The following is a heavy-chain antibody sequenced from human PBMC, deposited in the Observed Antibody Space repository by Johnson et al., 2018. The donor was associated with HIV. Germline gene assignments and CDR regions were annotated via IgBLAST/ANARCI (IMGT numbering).Heavy chain of an antibody. Sequence: QMQLVESGGGVVQPGRSLRLSCAASGFTFSSYGMHWVRQAPGKGLEWVAVISYDESNKDYADSVKGRFTISRDNSKNTLYLQMCSLRAEDMAVYFCASISLGAFDIWGQGTLVTVS. CDR3: ASISLGAFDI. CDR2: ISYDESNK. J-gene: IGHJ3*02. V-gene: IGHV3-30*03. CDR1: GFTFSSYG.